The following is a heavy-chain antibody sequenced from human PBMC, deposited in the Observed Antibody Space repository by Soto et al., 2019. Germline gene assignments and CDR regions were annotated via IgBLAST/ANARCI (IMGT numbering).Heavy chain of an antibody. CDR3: VRDRFVGSKDGSNAFDL. CDR2: VTYDGSNA. V-gene: IGHV3-30*04. Sequence: QVQLVESGGGVVQPGRSLRLSCAASGFTITNHAMHWVRQAPGKGLEWAADVTYDGSNAYYADSVKGRFTISRDSPTNTLSLEMNSLGADDTALDSCVRDRFVGSKDGSNAFDLWGQGTMVTVSS. CDR1: GFTITNHA. D-gene: IGHD6-13*01. J-gene: IGHJ3*01.